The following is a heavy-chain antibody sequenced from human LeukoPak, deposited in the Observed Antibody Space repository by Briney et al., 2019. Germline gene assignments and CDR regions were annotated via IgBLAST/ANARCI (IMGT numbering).Heavy chain of an antibody. J-gene: IGHJ3*02. D-gene: IGHD3-10*01. Sequence: GSLRLSCAVSGITFSSYGMSWDRQAPGKGLEWIGNIFYSGGTYYSPSLTSRVTISLDTSRNQFSLKLNSVTAADTAVYYCAKSNGYGLVDIWGQGTMVTVSS. CDR1: GITFSSYG. CDR3: AKSNGYGLVDI. V-gene: IGHV4-59*04. CDR2: IFYSGGT.